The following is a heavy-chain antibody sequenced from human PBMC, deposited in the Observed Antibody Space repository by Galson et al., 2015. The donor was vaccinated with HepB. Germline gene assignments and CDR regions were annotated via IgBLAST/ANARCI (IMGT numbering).Heavy chain of an antibody. V-gene: IGHV4-61*02. CDR1: GGSISSGSYY. D-gene: IGHD4-17*01. Sequence: LSLTCTVSGGSISSGSYYWSWIRQPAGKGLEWIGRIYTSGSTNYNPSLKSRVTISVDTSKNQFSLKLSSVTAADTAVYYCAREYNDYGVWYYYGMDVWGQGTTVTVSS. J-gene: IGHJ6*02. CDR3: AREYNDYGVWYYYGMDV. CDR2: IYTSGST.